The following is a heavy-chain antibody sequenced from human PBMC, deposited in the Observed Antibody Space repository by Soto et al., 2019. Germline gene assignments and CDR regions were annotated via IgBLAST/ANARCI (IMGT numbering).Heavy chain of an antibody. CDR2: IRNKVNTYAT. D-gene: IGHD2-21*01. CDR1: GFTFTDSA. J-gene: IGHJ4*02. CDR3: SRRRDWTATDPLDY. V-gene: IGHV3-73*02. Sequence: EVQLVESGGGLVQPGGSLKLSCAASGFTFTDSAIQWVRQASRKGPEWVGRIRNKVNTYATAYAASVKGRFTISRDDATGTTYLQMNSLKTEDTAVYYCSRRRDWTATDPLDYWGQGTLVTVSS.